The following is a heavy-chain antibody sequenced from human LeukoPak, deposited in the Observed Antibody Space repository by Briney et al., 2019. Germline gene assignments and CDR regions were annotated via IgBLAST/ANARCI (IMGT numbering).Heavy chain of an antibody. J-gene: IGHJ4*02. CDR2: ISSSGSYT. D-gene: IGHD6-19*01. Sequence: GGSLRLSCAASGFTFSSYSMNWVRQAPGKGLEWVSSISSSGSYTFYADSMKGRFTISRDNAKNSLSLQMNSLRAEDTAVYYCARDRESSGWPPYYFDYWGQGTLVTVSS. CDR3: ARDRESSGWPPYYFDY. V-gene: IGHV3-21*01. CDR1: GFTFSSYS.